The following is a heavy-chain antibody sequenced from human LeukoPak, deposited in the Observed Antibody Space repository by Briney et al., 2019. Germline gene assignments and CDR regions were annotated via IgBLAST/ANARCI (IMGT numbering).Heavy chain of an antibody. V-gene: IGHV3-48*03. Sequence: GGSLRLSCAASGFTFSSYEMNWVRQAPGKGPEWVSYISSSGSTVYYADPVKGRFTISRDNAKNSLYLQMNSLRAEDTAIYYCARGRGYRDYDRPLDYWGQGTLVTVSS. J-gene: IGHJ4*02. D-gene: IGHD5-12*01. CDR1: GFTFSSYE. CDR2: ISSSGSTV. CDR3: ARGRGYRDYDRPLDY.